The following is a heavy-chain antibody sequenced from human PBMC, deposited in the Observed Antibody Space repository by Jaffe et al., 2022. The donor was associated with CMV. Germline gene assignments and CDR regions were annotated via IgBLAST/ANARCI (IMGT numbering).Heavy chain of an antibody. D-gene: IGHD1-26*01. CDR1: GFSLSNARMG. V-gene: IGHV2-26*01. CDR3: ARIGPSGSYFVDY. CDR2: IFSNDEK. Sequence: QVTLKESGPVLVKPTETLTLTCTVSGFSLSNARMGVSWIRQPPGKALEWLAHIFSNDEKSYSTSLKSRLTISKDTSKSQVVLTMTNMDPVDTATYYCARIGPSGSYFVDYWGQGTLVTVSS. J-gene: IGHJ4*02.